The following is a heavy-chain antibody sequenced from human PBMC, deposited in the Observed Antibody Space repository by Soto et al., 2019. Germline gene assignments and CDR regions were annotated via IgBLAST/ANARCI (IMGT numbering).Heavy chain of an antibody. D-gene: IGHD6-19*01. J-gene: IGHJ4*02. CDR2: IYYSGST. CDR3: ARLHYSSGWLIDY. Sequence: QVQLQESGPGLVKPSETLSLTCTVSGGSISSYYWSWIRQPPGKGLEWIGYIYYSGSTNYNPSLKGRVTISVDTSKNQFSVKLSSVTAADTAVYYCARLHYSSGWLIDYWGQGTLVTVSS. V-gene: IGHV4-59*08. CDR1: GGSISSYY.